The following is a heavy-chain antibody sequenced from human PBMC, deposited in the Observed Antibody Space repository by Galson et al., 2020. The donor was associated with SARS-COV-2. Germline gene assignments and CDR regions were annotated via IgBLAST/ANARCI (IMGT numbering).Heavy chain of an antibody. D-gene: IGHD3-10*01. CDR3: ASNRGPGSYSPLDY. Sequence: GESLKISCKASGYTFTGYYMHWVRQAPGQGLEWMGWINPNSGGTNSAQKFQGRVTLTRDTSISTAYMELTSLRSDDTAVYYCASNRGPGSYSPLDYWGQGTLVTVSS. V-gene: IGHV1-2*02. CDR1: GYTFTGYY. CDR2: INPNSGGT. J-gene: IGHJ4*02.